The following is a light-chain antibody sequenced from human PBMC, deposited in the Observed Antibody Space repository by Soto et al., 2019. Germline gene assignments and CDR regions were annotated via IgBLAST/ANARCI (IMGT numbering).Light chain of an antibody. CDR2: GAS. CDR3: QQYGSSPFT. CDR1: LSVSSSS. J-gene: IGKJ3*01. V-gene: IGKV3-20*01. Sequence: EIVLTQSPGTLSFSPGERATRSCRASLSVSSSSLAWSQQKPGQAPRLLFYGASSRSTGIPARFNGSGSGKDFTLTISRLESEDFAVYYCQQYGSSPFTFGPKTKVDI.